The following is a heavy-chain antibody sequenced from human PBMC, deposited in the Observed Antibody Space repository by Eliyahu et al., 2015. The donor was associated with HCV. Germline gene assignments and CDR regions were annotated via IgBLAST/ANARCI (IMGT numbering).Heavy chain of an antibody. CDR3: TTESRYCIRSTCYYYFDN. CDR1: GLTFSXHF. J-gene: IGHJ4*02. Sequence: EVQVVESGGDLVQPGGSLRLSCAVSGLTFSXHFVXWVRQAPGKGLEWVGRTTKKGNSYTTEYAASVKDRFIISGDDSENSVFLHMSSLKTEDTALYYCTTESRYCIRSTCYYYFDNWGQGALVTVSS. V-gene: IGHV3-72*01. D-gene: IGHD2-2*01. CDR2: TTKKGNSYTT.